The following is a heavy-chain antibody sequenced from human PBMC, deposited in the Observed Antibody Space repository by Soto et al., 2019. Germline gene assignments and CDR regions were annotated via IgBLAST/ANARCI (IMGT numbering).Heavy chain of an antibody. Sequence: GGSLRLSCAASGFTFSSYAMSWVRQAPGKGLEWVSAISGSGGSTYYADSVKGRFTISRDNSKNTLYLQMNSLRAEDTAVYHCAKVSGIHDFWSGYLVDYWGQGTLVTVSS. J-gene: IGHJ4*02. D-gene: IGHD3-3*01. V-gene: IGHV3-23*01. CDR2: ISGSGGST. CDR3: AKVSGIHDFWSGYLVDY. CDR1: GFTFSSYA.